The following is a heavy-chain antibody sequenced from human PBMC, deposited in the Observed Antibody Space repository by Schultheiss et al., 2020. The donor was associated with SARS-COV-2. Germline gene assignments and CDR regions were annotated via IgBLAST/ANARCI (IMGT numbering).Heavy chain of an antibody. J-gene: IGHJ6*02. D-gene: IGHD4-17*01. CDR1: GFTFDDYA. Sequence: GGSLRLSCAASGFTFDDYAMHWVRQAPGKGLEWVSGISWNSGSIGYADSVKGRFTISRDNAKNSLYLQMNSLRAEDTALYYCAKDTGGDYEYYYYGMDVWSQGTTVTVSS. CDR3: AKDTGGDYEYYYYGMDV. CDR2: ISWNSGSI. V-gene: IGHV3-9*01.